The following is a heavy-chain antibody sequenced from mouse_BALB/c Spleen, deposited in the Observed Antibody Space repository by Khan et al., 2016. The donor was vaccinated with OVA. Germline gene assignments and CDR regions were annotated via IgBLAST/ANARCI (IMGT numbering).Heavy chain of an antibody. J-gene: IGHJ4*01. CDR2: ITTYSGDT. V-gene: IGHV1S137*01. CDR1: GYTFTDYG. CDR3: AKLTLRLDY. Sequence: QVQLQQSGPELVRPGVSVKISCKGSGYTFTDYGMHWVRQSPAKSLEWIGVITTYSGDTNYNQKFKGKATMTVDKSSSTAYMELARLTSEDSAIFCDAKLTLRLDYWGQGTSVTVSS. D-gene: IGHD1-1*01.